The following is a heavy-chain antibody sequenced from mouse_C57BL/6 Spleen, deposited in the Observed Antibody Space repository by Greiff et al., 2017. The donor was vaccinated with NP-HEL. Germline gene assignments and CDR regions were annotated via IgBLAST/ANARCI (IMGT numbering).Heavy chain of an antibody. D-gene: IGHD1-1*01. CDR1: GFTFSDYG. CDR2: ISSGSSTI. J-gene: IGHJ4*01. V-gene: IGHV5-17*01. CDR3: ARNYYYGSSYYAMDY. Sequence: EVNVVESGGGLVKPGGSLKLSCAASGFTFSDYGMHWVRQAPEKGLEWVAYISSGSSTIYYADTVKGRFTLSRDNAKNTLFLQMTSLRSEDTAMNYCARNYYYGSSYYAMDYWGQGTSVTVSS.